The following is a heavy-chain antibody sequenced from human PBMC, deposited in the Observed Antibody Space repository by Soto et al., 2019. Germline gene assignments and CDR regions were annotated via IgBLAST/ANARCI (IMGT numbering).Heavy chain of an antibody. CDR2: IRSKAYGGTT. CDR1: GFTFGDYA. CDR3: TRVAVDTAMEPPYYFDY. J-gene: IGHJ4*02. Sequence: GGSLRLSCTASGFTFGDYAMSWFRQAPGKGLEWVGFIRSKAYGGTTEYAASVKGRFTISRDDSKSIAYLQMNSLKTEDTAVYYCTRVAVDTAMEPPYYFDYWGQGTLVTVSS. V-gene: IGHV3-49*03. D-gene: IGHD5-18*01.